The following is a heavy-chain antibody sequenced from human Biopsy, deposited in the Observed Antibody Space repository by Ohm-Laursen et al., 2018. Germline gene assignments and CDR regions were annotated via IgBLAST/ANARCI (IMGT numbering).Heavy chain of an antibody. CDR2: ASYSGYT. J-gene: IGHJ3*01. Sequence: SQTLSLTCTVSGGSFTGHYWTWIRQPPGKGLEWIGHASYSGYTNYNPSLKSRVTISVDTSKNHFSLNLRSVTAADPAVYSCARLGNFWNAEDGLDLWGLGTMVTVSS. V-gene: IGHV4-59*08. CDR1: GGSFTGHY. D-gene: IGHD3-3*01. CDR3: ARLGNFWNAEDGLDL.